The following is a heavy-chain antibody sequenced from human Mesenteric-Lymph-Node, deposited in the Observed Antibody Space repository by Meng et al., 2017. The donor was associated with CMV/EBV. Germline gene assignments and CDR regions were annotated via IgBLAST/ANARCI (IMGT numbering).Heavy chain of an antibody. CDR1: EFIFSSYG. Sequence: GGSLRLSCSASEFIFSSYGMHWVRKAPGKGLEWVAFIQSDGSNRKYADSVKGRFTISRDNSQNTLYLQMSSLRAEDTAVYYCARWVGVFDYWGQGTLVTVSS. D-gene: IGHD5-24*01. V-gene: IGHV3-30*02. CDR2: IQSDGSNR. CDR3: ARWVGVFDY. J-gene: IGHJ4*02.